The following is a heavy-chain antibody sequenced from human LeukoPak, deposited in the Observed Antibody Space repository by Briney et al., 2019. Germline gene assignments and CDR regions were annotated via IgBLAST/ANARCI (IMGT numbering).Heavy chain of an antibody. CDR1: GYTFTNYY. Sequence: ASVKVSCKASGYTFTNYYMHWVRQAPGQGLEWMGIINPSGGSSSYAQKFQGRVTMTRDVSTSTVYMQLRSLRSEDTAVYYCARAVVTSPRSAFDIWGQGTMVTVSS. CDR2: INPSGGSS. D-gene: IGHD4-23*01. V-gene: IGHV1-46*01. J-gene: IGHJ3*02. CDR3: ARAVVTSPRSAFDI.